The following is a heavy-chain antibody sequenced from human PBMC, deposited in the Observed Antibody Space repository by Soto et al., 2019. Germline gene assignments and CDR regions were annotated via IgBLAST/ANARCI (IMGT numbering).Heavy chain of an antibody. J-gene: IGHJ5*02. Sequence: EVQLVESGGGLVQPGGSLRLSCAASGFTFSSYSMNWVRQAPGKGLEWVSYIGIGSSIIHYADSVKGRFIVSRDNAKNSLYLQMNSLRAEDTAVYYCARLPNGDNNWKDPWGQGTLVTVSP. CDR3: ARLPNGDNNWKDP. D-gene: IGHD4-17*01. CDR1: GFTFSSYS. CDR2: IGIGSSII. V-gene: IGHV3-48*01.